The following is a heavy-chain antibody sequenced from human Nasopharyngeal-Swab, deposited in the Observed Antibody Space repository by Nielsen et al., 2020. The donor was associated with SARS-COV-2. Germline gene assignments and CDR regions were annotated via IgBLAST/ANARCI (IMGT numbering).Heavy chain of an antibody. Sequence: GESLKLSCAASGFTFSSYDMHWVRQATGKGLEWVSAIGTAGDTYYPGSVKGRFTISRENAKNSLYLQMNSLRAGDTAVYYCARGYYYDSSGYRPRGMDVWGQGTTVTVSS. V-gene: IGHV3-13*01. J-gene: IGHJ6*02. CDR2: IGTAGDT. CDR3: ARGYYYDSSGYRPRGMDV. CDR1: GFTFSSYD. D-gene: IGHD3-22*01.